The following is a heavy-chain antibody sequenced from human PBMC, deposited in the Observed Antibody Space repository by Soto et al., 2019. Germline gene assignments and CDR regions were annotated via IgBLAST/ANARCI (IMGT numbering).Heavy chain of an antibody. J-gene: IGHJ4*02. Sequence: GASVKVSCKASGYTLINYYIHWVRQAPGQGLEWLGIINPSGGTTNYARRFQDRVTMTTDTSTSTVYMELSSLRSEDTAVYYCARVWAGTMVDYWGQGTLVTVSS. CDR2: INPSGGTT. CDR3: ARVWAGTMVDY. V-gene: IGHV1-46*01. D-gene: IGHD1-7*01. CDR1: GYTLINYY.